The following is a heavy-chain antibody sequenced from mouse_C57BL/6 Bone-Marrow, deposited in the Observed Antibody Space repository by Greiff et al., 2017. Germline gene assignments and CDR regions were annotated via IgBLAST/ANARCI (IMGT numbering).Heavy chain of an antibody. V-gene: IGHV7-3*01. D-gene: IGHD1-1*01. CDR2: IRNKANGYTT. CDR1: GFTFTDYY. Sequence: EVQLVESGGGLVQPGGSLSLSCAASGFTFTDYYMSWVRQPPGKALEWLGFIRNKANGYTTEYSATVKGRFTIARDNSQSILHLQMHALRAEDSATYYCARYDDGSDAYWGQGTLVTVSA. J-gene: IGHJ3*01. CDR3: ARYDDGSDAY.